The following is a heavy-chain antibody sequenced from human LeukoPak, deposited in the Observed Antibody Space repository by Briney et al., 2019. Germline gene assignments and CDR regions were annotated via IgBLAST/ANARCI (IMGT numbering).Heavy chain of an antibody. CDR1: GGSFSGYY. CDR3: ARATVPRRFDP. V-gene: IGHV4-34*01. CDR2: INHSGST. J-gene: IGHJ5*02. Sequence: SETLSLTCAVYGGSFSGYYWSWIRQPPGKGLEWIGEINHSGSTNYNPSLKSRVTISVDTSKNQFSLKLSSVTAADTAVYYCARATVPRRFDPWGQGTLVTASS. D-gene: IGHD4-11*01.